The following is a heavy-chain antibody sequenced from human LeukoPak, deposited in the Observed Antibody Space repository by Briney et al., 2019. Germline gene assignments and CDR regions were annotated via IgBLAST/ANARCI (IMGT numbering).Heavy chain of an antibody. J-gene: IGHJ4*02. CDR3: ARGQGSGWYVY. V-gene: IGHV4-59*12. D-gene: IGHD6-19*01. CDR2: IYYSGST. CDR1: GGSISSYY. Sequence: SETLSLTCTVSGGSISSYYWSWIRQPPGKGLEWIGYIYYSGSTNYNPSLKSRVTISVDTSKNQFSLKLSSVTAADTAVYYCARGQGSGWYVYWGQGTLVTVSS.